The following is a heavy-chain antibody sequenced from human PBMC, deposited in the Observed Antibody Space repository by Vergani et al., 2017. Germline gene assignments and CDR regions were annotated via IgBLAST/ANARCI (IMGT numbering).Heavy chain of an antibody. Sequence: QVQLVQSGAEVKKPGSSVKVSCKASGGTFSSYAISWVRQAPGQGLEWMGGIIPIFGTANYAQKFQGRVTITADESTSTAYMELSSLRSEDTAVYYCARAPVGEQHFRLRYYYYYMDVWGKGTTVTVSS. CDR3: ARAPVGEQHFRLRYYYYYMDV. CDR1: GGTFSSYA. V-gene: IGHV1-69*01. J-gene: IGHJ6*03. D-gene: IGHD4-23*01. CDR2: IIPIFGTA.